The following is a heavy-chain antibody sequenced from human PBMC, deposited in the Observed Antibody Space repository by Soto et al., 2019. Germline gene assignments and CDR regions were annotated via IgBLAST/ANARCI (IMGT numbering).Heavy chain of an antibody. D-gene: IGHD3-3*01. Sequence: PGGSLRLSCAASGFTFSNYAMSWVRQAPGTGLEWVAGLSSGGDITYYADSVKGRLAISRDNSKNTLYLQINSLRAGDTAVYYCVLWYYQFWRDHHNVFDPWGQGTLVTVSS. CDR1: GFTFSNYA. J-gene: IGHJ5*02. CDR2: LSSGGDIT. CDR3: VLWYYQFWRDHHNVFDP. V-gene: IGHV3-23*01.